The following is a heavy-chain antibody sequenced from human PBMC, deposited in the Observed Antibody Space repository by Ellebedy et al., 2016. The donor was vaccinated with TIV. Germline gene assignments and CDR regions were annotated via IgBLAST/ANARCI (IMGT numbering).Heavy chain of an antibody. Sequence: GESLKISXAASGFTFSSYWMSWVRQAPGKGLEWVANIKQDGSEKYYVDSVKGRFTISRDNAKNSLYLQMNSLKTEDTAVYYCTRETAYETTPFDYWGQGTLVTVSS. CDR2: IKQDGSEK. V-gene: IGHV3-7*03. J-gene: IGHJ4*02. CDR1: GFTFSSYW. D-gene: IGHD3-16*01. CDR3: TRETAYETTPFDY.